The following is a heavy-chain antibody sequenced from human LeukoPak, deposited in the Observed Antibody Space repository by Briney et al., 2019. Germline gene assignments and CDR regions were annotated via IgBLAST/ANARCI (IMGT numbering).Heavy chain of an antibody. V-gene: IGHV4-59*01. CDR3: ARDRVRGVKDY. Sequence: SETLSLTCTVSGGSISSNYWSWIRQPPGKGLEWIGYIYYTGTTNYNPSLKSRVTISADTSKNQFSLKLSSVTAADTAVYYCARDRVRGVKDYWGQGTLVTVSS. D-gene: IGHD3-10*01. CDR2: IYYTGTT. CDR1: GGSISSNY. J-gene: IGHJ4*02.